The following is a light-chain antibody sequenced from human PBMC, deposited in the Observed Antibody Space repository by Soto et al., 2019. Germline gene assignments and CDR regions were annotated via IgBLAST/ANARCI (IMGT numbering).Light chain of an antibody. CDR2: GAS. CDR3: QQDKNWPPYT. V-gene: IGKV3-15*01. Sequence: EIVMTQSPATLSVSPGERATLSCRASQSVSSNLAWYQQKPGQAPRLLIYGASTRATGIPARFSGSGSGTEFTPNISSLQSEDLAGYNCQQDKNWPPYTVGQGTKLEIK. J-gene: IGKJ2*01. CDR1: QSVSSN.